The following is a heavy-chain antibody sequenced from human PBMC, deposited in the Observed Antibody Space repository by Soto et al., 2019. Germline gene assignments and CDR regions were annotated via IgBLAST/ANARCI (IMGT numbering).Heavy chain of an antibody. CDR3: AGLLGYCSGGSCYPIDY. D-gene: IGHD2-15*01. Sequence: EVQLVESGGGLVKPGGSLRLSCAASGFTFSSYSMNWVRQAPGKGLEWVSSISSSSYIYYADSVKGRFTISRDNAKNSLYLQMNSLRAEDTAVYYCAGLLGYCSGGSCYPIDYWGQGTLVTVSS. V-gene: IGHV3-21*01. CDR1: GFTFSSYS. J-gene: IGHJ4*02. CDR2: ISSSSYI.